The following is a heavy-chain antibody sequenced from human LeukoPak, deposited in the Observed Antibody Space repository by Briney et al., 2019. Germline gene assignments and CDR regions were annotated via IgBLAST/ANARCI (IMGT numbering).Heavy chain of an antibody. CDR2: FYYSGST. Sequence: NPSQTLSLTCAVSGGSISSYYWSWIRQPPGKGLEWIGFFYYSGSTNYNPSLKSRVTISVDTSKNHFSLKLSSVTAADTAVYYCARGPGGYSYGYYFDYWGQGTLVTVSS. V-gene: IGHV4-59*01. D-gene: IGHD5-18*01. CDR1: GGSISSYY. J-gene: IGHJ4*02. CDR3: ARGPGGYSYGYYFDY.